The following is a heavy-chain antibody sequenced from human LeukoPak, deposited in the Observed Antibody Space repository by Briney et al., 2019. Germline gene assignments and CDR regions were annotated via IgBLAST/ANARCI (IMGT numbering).Heavy chain of an antibody. D-gene: IGHD3-10*01. J-gene: IGHJ6*02. CDR3: AKGLDQYGSGSYYHYGMDV. V-gene: IGHV3-30*18. CDR2: ISYDGSNK. CDR1: GFTFSSYG. Sequence: GGSLRLSCAASGFTFSSYGMHWVRQAPGKGLEWVAVISYDGSNKYYADSVKGRFTISRDNSKNTLYLQMNSLRAEDTAVYYCAKGLDQYGSGSYYHYGMDVWGQGTTVTVSS.